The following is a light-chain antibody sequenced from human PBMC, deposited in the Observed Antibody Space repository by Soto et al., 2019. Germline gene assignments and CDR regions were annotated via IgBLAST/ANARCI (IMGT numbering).Light chain of an antibody. J-gene: IGLJ1*01. Sequence: QSVLTQPTSASGTPGQRVTISCSGSNSNIGSNTVNWYQQLPGTDPKLLIYYDKLRPSGVPDRISGSKSGTSASLAISGLQSDDEADYYCAAWDDSLNGRVFGTGTKLTVL. V-gene: IGLV1-44*01. CDR1: NSNIGSNT. CDR3: AAWDDSLNGRV. CDR2: YDK.